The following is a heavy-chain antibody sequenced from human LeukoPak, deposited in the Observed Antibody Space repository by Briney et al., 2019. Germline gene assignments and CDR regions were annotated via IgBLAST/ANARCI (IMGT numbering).Heavy chain of an antibody. J-gene: IGHJ4*02. CDR1: GFTFSSYA. V-gene: IGHV3-23*01. Sequence: GGSLRLSCAASGFTFSSYAMSWVRQAPGKGLGWVSTINGGGVNTHYADSVGGRFTISRDNSKNTLFLQMNSLRDEDTAVYYCAKDLYSNYGPADYWGQGNLVTVSS. CDR2: INGGGVNT. CDR3: AKDLYSNYGPADY. D-gene: IGHD4-11*01.